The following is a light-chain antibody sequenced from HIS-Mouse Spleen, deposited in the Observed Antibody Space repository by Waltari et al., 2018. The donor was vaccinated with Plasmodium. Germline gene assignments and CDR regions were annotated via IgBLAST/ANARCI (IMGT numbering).Light chain of an antibody. V-gene: IGKV1-5*03. CDR3: QQYNSDLFT. Sequence: DIQMTQSPSTLSASVGDRVTITCRASQRISSWLAWYQQKPGKAPKLLIYKASSLERGVPSRCSGSGSGTEVTLTSSSLQPDDFATYYCQQYNSDLFTFGPGTKVDIK. CDR1: QRISSW. J-gene: IGKJ3*01. CDR2: KAS.